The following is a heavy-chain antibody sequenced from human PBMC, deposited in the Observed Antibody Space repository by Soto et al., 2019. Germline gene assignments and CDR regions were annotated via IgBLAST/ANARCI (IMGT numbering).Heavy chain of an antibody. Sequence: EVQLLESGGGLVQPGGSLRLSCAASGFTFSSYAMSWVRQAPGKGLAWVSAISGSGGSTYYADSVKGRFTISRDNSKNTLYLPMNSLKAEDTAVYYCAKGIRRYRSSYSYLDFYHCGLDVWGQGTTVTVSS. J-gene: IGHJ6*02. CDR3: AKGIRRYRSSYSYLDFYHCGLDV. CDR1: GFTFSSYA. V-gene: IGHV3-23*01. D-gene: IGHD6-6*01. CDR2: ISGSGGST.